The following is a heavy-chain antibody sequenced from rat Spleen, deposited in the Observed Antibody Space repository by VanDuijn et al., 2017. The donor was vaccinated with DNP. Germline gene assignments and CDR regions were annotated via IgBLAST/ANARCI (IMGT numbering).Heavy chain of an antibody. Sequence: EVQLVESGGGLVQFGRSLKLSCVASGFTFNNYWMTWIRQAPTGGLEWVAAISFDGSSTYYRDSVKGRFTISRDNAKNTLYLQMNSLRSEDTATYYCTGSQTGRGFAYWGQGTLVTVSS. CDR1: GFTFNNYW. D-gene: IGHD5-1*01. V-gene: IGHV5-31*01. CDR2: ISFDGSST. J-gene: IGHJ3*01. CDR3: TGSQTGRGFAY.